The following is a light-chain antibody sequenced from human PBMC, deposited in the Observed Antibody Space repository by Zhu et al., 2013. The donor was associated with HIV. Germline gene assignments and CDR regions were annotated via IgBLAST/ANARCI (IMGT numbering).Light chain of an antibody. CDR2: KAS. J-gene: IGKJ1*01. CDR1: QSVSNW. Sequence: DIQMTQSPSTLSASVGDRVTITCRASQSVSNWLAWYQEKSTKAPKLLLYKASTLASGVPSRFSGSGSGTDFTLTINSLQPEDFATYFCLQHKSDFWTFGQGTKVEI. CDR3: LQHKSDFWT. V-gene: IGKV1-5*03.